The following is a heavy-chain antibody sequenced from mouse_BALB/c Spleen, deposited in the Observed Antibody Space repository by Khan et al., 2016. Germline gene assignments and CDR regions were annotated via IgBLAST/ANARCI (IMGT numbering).Heavy chain of an antibody. V-gene: IGHV1-87*01. CDR3: ADALFVY. CDR2: IYPGDGDT. Sequence: QVPLKQSGAELARPGASVRLSCKASGYTSANYWMQWVKQRPGQGLEWIGSIYPGDGDTRYSQKFKDKATLTADKSSSSAYMHLRSVASEDSAVYYCADALFVYWGQGTLVTVSA. CDR1: GYTSANYW. J-gene: IGHJ3*01.